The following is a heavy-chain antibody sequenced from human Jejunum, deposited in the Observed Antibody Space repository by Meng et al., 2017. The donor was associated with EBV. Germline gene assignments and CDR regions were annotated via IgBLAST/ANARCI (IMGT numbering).Heavy chain of an antibody. CDR2: IYYSGSA. Sequence: QLQLQESGSGLVKPSETLSLTWAVSGGSISSGGYSWHWIRQPPGKGLQWIGYIYYSGSAFYNPSLKSRVTLSVDRSKNQFSLNLSSVTAADTAVYYCARGAYFDYWGQGTLVTVSS. V-gene: IGHV4-30-2*01. CDR3: ARGAYFDY. J-gene: IGHJ4*02. CDR1: GGSISSGGYS.